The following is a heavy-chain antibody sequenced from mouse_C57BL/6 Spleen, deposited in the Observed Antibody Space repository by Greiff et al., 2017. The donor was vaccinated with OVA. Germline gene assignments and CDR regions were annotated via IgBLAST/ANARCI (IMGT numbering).Heavy chain of an antibody. CDR2: IRNKANGYTT. CDR1: GFTFTDYY. Sequence: EVKLMESGGGLVQPGGSLSLSCAASGFTFTDYYMSWVRQPPGKALEWLGFIRNKANGYTTEYSASVKGRFTISRDNSQSILYLQMNALRAEDSATYYCARYDYDGFDYWGQGTTLTVSS. CDR3: ARYDYDGFDY. J-gene: IGHJ2*01. D-gene: IGHD2-4*01. V-gene: IGHV7-3*01.